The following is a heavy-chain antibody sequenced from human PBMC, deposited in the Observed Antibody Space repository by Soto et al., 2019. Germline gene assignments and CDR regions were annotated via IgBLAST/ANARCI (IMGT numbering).Heavy chain of an antibody. V-gene: IGHV4-30-2*01. D-gene: IGHD2-15*01. J-gene: IGHJ5*02. CDR2: IYHSGST. CDR3: ARDHGSDGTCYPWFDP. CDR1: GGSISSGGYS. Sequence: SETLSLTCAVSGGSISSGGYSWNWIRQPPGKGLEWIGSIYHSGSTYYNPSLKSRVTISVDRSKNQFSLKLSSVTAADTAVYYCARDHGSDGTCYPWFDPWGQGTLVTVSS.